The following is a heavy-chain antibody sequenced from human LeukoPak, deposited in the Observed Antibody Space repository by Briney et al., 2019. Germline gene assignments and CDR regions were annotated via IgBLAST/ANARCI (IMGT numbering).Heavy chain of an antibody. V-gene: IGHV3-11*06. CDR1: GFTFSDYY. CDR2: ISSSSRYT. Sequence: GGSLRLSCAASGFTFSDYYMSWIRQAPGKGLEWVSYISSSSRYTNYADSVKGRFTISRDNAKNSLYLQMNSLRAEDPAVYYCARGKQGYCSSTSCPMGYYGMDVWGKGTTVTVSS. J-gene: IGHJ6*04. CDR3: ARGKQGYCSSTSCPMGYYGMDV. D-gene: IGHD2-2*01.